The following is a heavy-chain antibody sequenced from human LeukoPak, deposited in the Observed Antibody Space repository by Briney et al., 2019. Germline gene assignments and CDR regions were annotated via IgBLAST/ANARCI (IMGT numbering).Heavy chain of an antibody. CDR2: ISSSSSYI. Sequence: GGSLRLSCAASGFPFSSYTMNWVRRAPGKGLEWVSSISSSSSYIYYADSVKGRFTISRDNAKNSLYLQMNSLRAEDTAVYYCARAAEGFWSGDYRYYYYYGMDVWGQGTTVTVSS. CDR3: ARAAEGFWSGDYRYYYYYGMDV. J-gene: IGHJ6*02. D-gene: IGHD3-3*01. V-gene: IGHV3-21*01. CDR1: GFPFSSYT.